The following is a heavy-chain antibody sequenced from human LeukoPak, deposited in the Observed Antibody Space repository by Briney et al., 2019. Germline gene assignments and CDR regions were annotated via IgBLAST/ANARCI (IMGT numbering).Heavy chain of an antibody. CDR3: ERGDITMVRGVITPLDY. CDR2: INAGNGNT. Sequence: ASVKVSCKASGYTFTSYAMHWVRQAPGQRLEWMGWINAGNGNTKYSQKFQGRVTITRDTSASTAYMELSGLRSEDTAVYYCERGDITMVRGVITPLDYWGQGTLVTVSS. CDR1: GYTFTSYA. J-gene: IGHJ4*02. V-gene: IGHV1-3*01. D-gene: IGHD3-10*01.